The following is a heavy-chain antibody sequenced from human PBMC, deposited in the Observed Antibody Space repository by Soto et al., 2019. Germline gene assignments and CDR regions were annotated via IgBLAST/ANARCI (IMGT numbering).Heavy chain of an antibody. CDR3: ARQLTLKNWFDP. Sequence: VASVKVSCKASGGTFSSYAISWVRQAPGQGLEWMGGIIPIFGTANYAQKFQGRVTITADESTSTAYMELSSLRSEDTAVYYCARQLTLKNWFDPWGQGTLVTVSS. D-gene: IGHD6-13*01. CDR1: GGTFSSYA. CDR2: IIPIFGTA. J-gene: IGHJ5*02. V-gene: IGHV1-69*13.